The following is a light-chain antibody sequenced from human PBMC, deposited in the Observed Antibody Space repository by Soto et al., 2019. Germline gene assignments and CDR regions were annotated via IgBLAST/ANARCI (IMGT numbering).Light chain of an antibody. V-gene: IGKV3-20*01. CDR3: QQYGSPGT. CDR2: GAS. CDR1: QSVSSSY. J-gene: IGKJ1*01. Sequence: EILLTQSPCTLSLSLGERATLSCRASQSVSSSYLAWYQQKPGQAPRLLIYGASSRATGTPDRFSGSGSGTDFTLTISRLEPDDFAVYYCQQYGSPGTFGQGTKVDIK.